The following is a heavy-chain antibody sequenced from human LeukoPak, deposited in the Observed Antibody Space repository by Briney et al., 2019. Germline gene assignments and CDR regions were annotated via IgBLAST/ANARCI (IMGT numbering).Heavy chain of an antibody. CDR1: GFTFSSYA. Sequence: PGGSLRLSCAASGFTFSSYAMSWVRQAPGKGLEWVSAISGSGGSTYYADSVKGRFTISRDNSKNTLYLQMSSLRAEDTAVYYCANSLGYGEIGSPDYWGQGTLVTVSS. J-gene: IGHJ4*02. V-gene: IGHV3-23*01. D-gene: IGHD4-17*01. CDR3: ANSLGYGEIGSPDY. CDR2: ISGSGGST.